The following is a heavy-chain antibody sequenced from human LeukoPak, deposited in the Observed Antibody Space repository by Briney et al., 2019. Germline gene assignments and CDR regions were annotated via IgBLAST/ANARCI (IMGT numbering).Heavy chain of an antibody. CDR1: GFTFSSYG. J-gene: IGHJ4*02. Sequence: GGSLRLSCAASGFTFSSYGMHWVRQAPGRGLEWVAVIWYDGSNKYYADSVKGRFTISRDNSKNTLYLQMNSLRAEGTAVYYCARGSKSGWYDYWGQGTLVTVSS. CDR3: ARGSKSGWYDY. D-gene: IGHD6-19*01. V-gene: IGHV3-33*01. CDR2: IWYDGSNK.